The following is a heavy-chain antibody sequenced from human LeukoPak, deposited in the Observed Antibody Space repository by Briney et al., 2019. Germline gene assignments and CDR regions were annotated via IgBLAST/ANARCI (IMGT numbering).Heavy chain of an antibody. CDR1: GFTFSDYY. V-gene: IGHV3-11*06. CDR2: ISSSSSYT. D-gene: IGHD7-27*01. Sequence: GGSLRLSCAASGFTFSDYYMSWIRQAPGKGLEWVSYISSSSSYTNYADSVKGRFTISRDNAKNSLYLQMNSLRAEDTAVYYCARESYWGSSAKGFDYWGQGTLVTVSS. CDR3: ARESYWGSSAKGFDY. J-gene: IGHJ4*02.